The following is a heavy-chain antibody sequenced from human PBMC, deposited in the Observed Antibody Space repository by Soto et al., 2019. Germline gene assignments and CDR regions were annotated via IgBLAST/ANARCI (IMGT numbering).Heavy chain of an antibody. V-gene: IGHV1-24*01. CDR3: ATLIFGTGMDV. CDR1: GYTLTELS. J-gene: IGHJ6*02. Sequence: ASVKVSCKVSGYTLTELSMHWVRQAPGKGLEWMGGFDPEDGETIYAQKFQGRVTTTEDTSTDTAYMELSSLRSEDTAVYYCATLIFGTGMDVWGQGTTVTVSS. CDR2: FDPEDGET. D-gene: IGHD3-3*01.